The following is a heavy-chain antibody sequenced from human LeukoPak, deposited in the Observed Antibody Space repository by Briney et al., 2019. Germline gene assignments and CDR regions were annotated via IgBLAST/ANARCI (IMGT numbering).Heavy chain of an antibody. J-gene: IGHJ4*02. CDR1: GGSFSGYY. D-gene: IGHD6-19*01. V-gene: IGHV4-34*01. CDR3: ARGPPYSSGWYTSTSYYFDY. CDR2: INHSGST. Sequence: SETLSLTCAVYGGSFSGYYWSWIRQPPGKGLEWIGEINHSGSTNYNPSLKSRVTISVDMSKNQFSLKLSSVTAADTAVYYCARGPPYSSGWYTSTSYYFDYWGQGTLVTVSS.